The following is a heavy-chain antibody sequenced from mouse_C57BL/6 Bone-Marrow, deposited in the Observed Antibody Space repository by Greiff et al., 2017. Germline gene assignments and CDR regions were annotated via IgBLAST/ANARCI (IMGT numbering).Heavy chain of an antibody. V-gene: IGHV5-9*01. CDR3: ARRVFDY. CDR2: ISGGGGNT. CDR1: GFTFSSYT. Sequence: EVHLVESGGDLVKPGGSLKLSCAASGFTFSSYTMSWVRQTPEKRLEWVATISGGGGNTYYPDSVKGRFTISRDNAKNTLYLQMSSLRSEDTALYYCARRVFDYWGQGTTLTVSS. J-gene: IGHJ2*01.